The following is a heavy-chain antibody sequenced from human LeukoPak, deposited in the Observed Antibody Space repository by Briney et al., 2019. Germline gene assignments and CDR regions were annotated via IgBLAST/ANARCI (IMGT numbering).Heavy chain of an antibody. D-gene: IGHD1-26*01. CDR2: ISGSGHST. CDR3: AKDRSVSGSSENNWFDP. Sequence: PGGSLRLSCAASGFTFSSYAMTWVRQAPEKGLEWVSSISGSGHSTYYADSVKGRVTISRDNSKNTLYLQMNSLRADDTAVYYCAKDRSVSGSSENNWFDPWGQGTLVTVSS. V-gene: IGHV3-23*01. J-gene: IGHJ5*02. CDR1: GFTFSSYA.